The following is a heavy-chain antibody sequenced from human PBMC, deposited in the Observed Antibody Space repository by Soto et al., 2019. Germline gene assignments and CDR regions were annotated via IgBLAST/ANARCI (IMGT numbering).Heavy chain of an antibody. V-gene: IGHV1-3*04. CDR3: ARAGNCTSYTCFSGWLDP. J-gene: IGHJ5*02. CDR1: GYSFTNYS. CDR2: INTDNGKT. Sequence: QVQLVQSGAEVKKPGASVKVSCKASGYSFTNYSMHWVRQAPGQRLEWMGWINTDNGKTRDSQRFQDRVTLTRDTSANTVYMELSGLTLEDTAVYYCARAGNCTSYTCFSGWLDPWGQGTLVTVSS. D-gene: IGHD2-8*01.